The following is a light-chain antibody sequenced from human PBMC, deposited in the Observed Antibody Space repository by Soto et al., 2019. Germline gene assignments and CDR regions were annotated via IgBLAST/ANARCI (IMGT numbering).Light chain of an antibody. CDR2: GAS. Sequence: EIVLTQSPGTLSLSPGERATLSCRASQSVSSSYLAWYQQKPGQAPRLLIYGASSRATGIPDRFSGSGSGTDFTLTISRLEPEDFAVYYCQQYVSSPPVWTFGQGTKVEIK. V-gene: IGKV3-20*01. CDR1: QSVSSSY. J-gene: IGKJ1*01. CDR3: QQYVSSPPVWT.